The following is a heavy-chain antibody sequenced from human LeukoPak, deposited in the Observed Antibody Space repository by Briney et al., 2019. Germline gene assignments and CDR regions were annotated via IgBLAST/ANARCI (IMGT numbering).Heavy chain of an antibody. J-gene: IGHJ6*02. D-gene: IGHD6-19*01. V-gene: IGHV3-7*01. CDR2: INQNGNET. CDR1: GFTFSSYW. CDR3: ARDKGDSSGPRDGMDV. Sequence: QPGGSLRLSCTASGFTFSSYWMSWVRQAPGKGLEWVANINQNGNETNSVDSVKGRFTISRDNTKNSLFLQMNSLRAEDTAVYYCARDKGDSSGPRDGMDVWGQGTTVTVSS.